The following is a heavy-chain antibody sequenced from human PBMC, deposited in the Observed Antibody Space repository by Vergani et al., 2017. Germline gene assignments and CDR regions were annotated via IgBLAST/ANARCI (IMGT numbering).Heavy chain of an antibody. CDR3: AKQYFVSGNYLFDY. CDR2: ISGSGVSA. D-gene: IGHD3-10*01. Sequence: EVQLLESGGGLVQPGGSLRLTCAASECTFSNYAMNWVRQAPGKGLEWVSGISGSGVSAYYTDSVKGRFTISRDNSKNMLFLQMNNLRTEDTAIYYCAKQYFVSGNYLFDYWGQGTLVIVSS. J-gene: IGHJ4*02. V-gene: IGHV3-23*01. CDR1: ECTFSNYA.